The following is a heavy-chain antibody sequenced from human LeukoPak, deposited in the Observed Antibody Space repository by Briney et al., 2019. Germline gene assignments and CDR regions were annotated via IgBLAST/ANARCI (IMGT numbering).Heavy chain of an antibody. V-gene: IGHV3-21*01. CDR3: ARDNYRDSYGSNYYYYGMDV. D-gene: IGHD5-18*01. Sequence: PGGSLRLSCAASGFTFSSYSMNWVRQAPGKGLEWVSSISSSSSYIYYADSVKGRFTISRDNAKNSLYLQMNSLRAEDTAAYYCARDNYRDSYGSNYYYYGMDVWGQGTTVTVSS. CDR1: GFTFSSYS. CDR2: ISSSSSYI. J-gene: IGHJ6*02.